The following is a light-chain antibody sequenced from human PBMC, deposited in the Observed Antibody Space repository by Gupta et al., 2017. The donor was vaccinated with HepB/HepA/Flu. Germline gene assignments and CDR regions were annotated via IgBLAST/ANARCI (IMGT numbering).Light chain of an antibody. V-gene: IGLV2-23*02. J-gene: IGLJ1*01. CDR3: CSYADSSTYV. CDR1: SSDVGGYNL. CDR2: EVS. Sequence: QSALTQPASVSGSPGQSITISCTGTSSDVGGYNLVSWYQQHPDKAPKLMIYEVSKRPSGVSNRFSGSKSGNTASLRISGLQAEDEADYYCCSYADSSTYVFGTGTKVTVL.